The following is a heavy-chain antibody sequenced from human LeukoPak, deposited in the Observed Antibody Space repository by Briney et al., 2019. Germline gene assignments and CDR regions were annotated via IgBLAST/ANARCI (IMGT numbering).Heavy chain of an antibody. V-gene: IGHV3-23*01. Sequence: GGSLRLSCAASGFTFSSYAMSWVRQAPGKGLEWVSAISGSGGSTYYADSVKGRFTISRDNSKNTLYLQMNSLRAGDTAVYYCAKVGGGYCSSTSCSRLDYWGQGTLVTVSS. D-gene: IGHD2-2*01. CDR2: ISGSGGST. J-gene: IGHJ4*02. CDR1: GFTFSSYA. CDR3: AKVGGGYCSSTSCSRLDY.